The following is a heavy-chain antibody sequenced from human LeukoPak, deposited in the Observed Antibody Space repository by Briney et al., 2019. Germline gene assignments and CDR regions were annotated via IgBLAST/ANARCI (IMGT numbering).Heavy chain of an antibody. CDR2: ISSSGSTI. J-gene: IGHJ6*04. D-gene: IGHD1-14*01. CDR1: GFTFSSYE. V-gene: IGHV3-48*03. Sequence: PGGSLRLSCAASGFTFSSYEMNWVRQAPGKGLEWVSYISSSGSTIYYADSVKGRFTISRDNAKNSLYLQMNSLRAEDTAVYYRASRGRGNQRRYYYYGMDVWGKGTTVTVSS. CDR3: ASRGRGNQRRYYYYGMDV.